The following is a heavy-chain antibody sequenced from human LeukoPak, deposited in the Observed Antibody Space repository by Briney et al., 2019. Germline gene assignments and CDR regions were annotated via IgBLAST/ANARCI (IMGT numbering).Heavy chain of an antibody. D-gene: IGHD3-22*01. Sequence: PGRSLRLSCAASGFIFSNYGMHWVRQAPGKGLEWVAVIWYDGSTKYYADSVKGRFTISRDNSKNTLYLQMNSLRAEDTAVYYCSTLVVVITIEDYWGQGTLVTVSS. CDR1: GFIFSNYG. CDR2: IWYDGSTK. V-gene: IGHV3-33*01. J-gene: IGHJ4*02. CDR3: STLVVVITIEDY.